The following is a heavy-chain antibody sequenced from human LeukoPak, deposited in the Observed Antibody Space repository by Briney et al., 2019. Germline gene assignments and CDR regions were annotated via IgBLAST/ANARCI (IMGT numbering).Heavy chain of an antibody. D-gene: IGHD2-21*02. CDR3: ARSAYCGSDCYPFDY. Sequence: GGSLRLSSAASGFTFSSYSMNWVRQAPGKGLEWVSYISSSSSTIYYADSVKGRFTISRDNAKNSLYLQMNSLRAEDTAVYYCARSAYCGSDCYPFDYWGQGTLVTVSS. V-gene: IGHV3-48*04. CDR1: GFTFSSYS. CDR2: ISSSSSTI. J-gene: IGHJ4*02.